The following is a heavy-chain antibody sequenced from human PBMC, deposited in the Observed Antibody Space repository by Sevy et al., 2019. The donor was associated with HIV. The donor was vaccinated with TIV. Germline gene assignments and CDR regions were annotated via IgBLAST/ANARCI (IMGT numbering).Heavy chain of an antibody. J-gene: IGHJ4*02. CDR2: INPNSGGT. CDR3: ARDADYYDSTPGY. D-gene: IGHD3-22*01. CDR1: GYTFTGYY. Sequence: ASVKVSCKASGYTFTGYYMHWVRQAPGQGLEGMGWINPNSGGTNYAQKFQGRVTMTRDTSISTAYMELSRLRSDDTAVYYCARDADYYDSTPGYWGQGTLVTVSS. V-gene: IGHV1-2*02.